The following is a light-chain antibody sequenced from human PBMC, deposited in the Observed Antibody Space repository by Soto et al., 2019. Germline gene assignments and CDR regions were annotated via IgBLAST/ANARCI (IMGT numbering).Light chain of an antibody. J-gene: IGKJ2*01. V-gene: IGKV1-5*01. Sequence: SASVGDRVTITCRASQSISNWLAWYHQKPGKAPKLLIYDASTLETGVPSRFSGSGSGTEFTLTITSLQPDDFATYYCQQYSSYLYSFGQGTKVDIK. CDR3: QQYSSYLYS. CDR1: QSISNW. CDR2: DAS.